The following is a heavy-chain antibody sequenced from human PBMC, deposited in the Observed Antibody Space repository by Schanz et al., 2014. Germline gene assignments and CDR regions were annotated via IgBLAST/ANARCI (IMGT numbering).Heavy chain of an antibody. J-gene: IGHJ6*03. CDR2: IGNGGTI. Sequence: EVQLVESGGGLVQPGGSLRLSCAASGFTFSSYSMNWVRQAPGKGLEWVSYIGNGGTIYYADSVKGRFTISRDSAKNSLYLQMNSLRPEDTALYYCAKGSRSGSKVMDVWGKGTTVTVSS. D-gene: IGHD3-10*01. CDR1: GFTFSSYS. CDR3: AKGSRSGSKVMDV. V-gene: IGHV3-48*04.